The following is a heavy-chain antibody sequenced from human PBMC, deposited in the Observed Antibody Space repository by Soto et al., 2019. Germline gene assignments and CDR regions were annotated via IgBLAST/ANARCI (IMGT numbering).Heavy chain of an antibody. D-gene: IGHD1-26*01. Sequence: QVQLVESGGGVVQPGRSLRLSCAASGFTFSSYGMHWVRQAPGKGLEWVAVISYDGSNKYYADSVKGRFTISRDNSKNTLYLQMNSLRAEDTAVYYCAKDHIVGATGGEWYFDLWGRGTLVTVSS. CDR1: GFTFSSYG. CDR2: ISYDGSNK. J-gene: IGHJ2*01. CDR3: AKDHIVGATGGEWYFDL. V-gene: IGHV3-30*18.